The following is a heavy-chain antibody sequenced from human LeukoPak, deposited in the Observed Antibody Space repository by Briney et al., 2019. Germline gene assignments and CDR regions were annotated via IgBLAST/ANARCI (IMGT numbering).Heavy chain of an antibody. V-gene: IGHV3-30*02. D-gene: IGHD1-26*01. J-gene: IGHJ4*02. CDR1: GFIFSSYG. Sequence: PGGSLRLSCAASGFIFSSYGMHWVRQAPGKWLEWVAFIRYDGRNKYYADSVKGRFTISRDNSKNTLYLQMNSLRGEDTAVYYCAKDSLRERIVGSTTRGVNDYWGQGTLVTVSS. CDR3: AKDSLRERIVGSTTRGVNDY. CDR2: IRYDGRNK.